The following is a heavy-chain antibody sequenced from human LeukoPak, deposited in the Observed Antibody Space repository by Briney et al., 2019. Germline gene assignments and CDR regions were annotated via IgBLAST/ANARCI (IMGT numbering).Heavy chain of an antibody. V-gene: IGHV1-18*01. J-gene: IGHJ6*02. CDR3: ATKPRTSGHYYYGMDV. CDR1: GYTFTSYG. CDR2: ISAYNGNT. Sequence: ASVKVSCKASGYTFTSYGISWVRQAPGQGLEWMGWISAYNGNTDYAQKFQGRVTMTEDTSTDTAYMELSSLRSEDTAVYYCATKPRTSGHYYYGMDVWGQGTTVTVSS. D-gene: IGHD1-14*01.